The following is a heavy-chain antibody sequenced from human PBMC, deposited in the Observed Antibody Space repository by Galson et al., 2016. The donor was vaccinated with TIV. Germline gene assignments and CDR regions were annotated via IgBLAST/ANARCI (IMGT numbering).Heavy chain of an antibody. CDR3: ARDRRHCGNECFLYYYYGMDV. J-gene: IGHJ6*02. CDR1: TFNIKDNY. V-gene: IGHV3-66*02. D-gene: IGHD2-21*01. CDR2: ISSGGTT. Sequence: LRLSCAASTFNIKDNYMTWVRQAPGKGLEWVSIISSGGTTNYADSVKGRFTIGRDESKNTLYLEMNNLRLEDTAVYYCARDRRHCGNECFLYYYYGMDVWGRGTTVTVSS.